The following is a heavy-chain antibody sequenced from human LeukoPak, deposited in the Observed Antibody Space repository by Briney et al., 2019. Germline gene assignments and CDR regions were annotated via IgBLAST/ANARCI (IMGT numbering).Heavy chain of an antibody. CDR1: GYSFIAYY. CDR2: INPHSGGT. Sequence: ASVKVSCKASGYSFIAYYMYWVRQAPGQGLEWMGWINPHSGGTNYAQKFQGRVTMTRDTSISTAYMELSRLRSDDTAVYYCARVYDYGGNSNYFDYWGQGTLVTVPS. V-gene: IGHV1-2*02. J-gene: IGHJ4*02. D-gene: IGHD4-23*01. CDR3: ARVYDYGGNSNYFDY.